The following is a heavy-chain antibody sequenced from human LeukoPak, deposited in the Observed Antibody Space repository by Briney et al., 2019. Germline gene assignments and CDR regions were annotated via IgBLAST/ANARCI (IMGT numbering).Heavy chain of an antibody. V-gene: IGHV4-59*08. D-gene: IGHD3-10*01. CDR1: GASISSYY. CDR2: IYYSGST. J-gene: IGHJ4*02. Sequence: SETLSLTCTVSGASISSYYWSWIRQPPGKGLECIGYIYYSGSTNYNPSLKSRVTISVDTSKNQFSLMLSSVTAADAAVYFCARHNARQRGWIGEVDYWGQGALVTVSS. CDR3: ARHNARQRGWIGEVDY.